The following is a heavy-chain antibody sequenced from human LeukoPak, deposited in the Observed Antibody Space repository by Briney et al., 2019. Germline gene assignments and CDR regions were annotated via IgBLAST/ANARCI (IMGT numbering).Heavy chain of an antibody. J-gene: IGHJ4*02. Sequence: GGSLRLSCAVSRFTPSNAWMSWVRQAPGNGLEWVGRIKSKTDGGTTDYAAPVKGRLTISRDDSKNTLYLQMNRLKTEDTAVYYCTSNSYGRRKFDYWGEGTLVTVSS. CDR1: RFTPSNAW. CDR2: IKSKTDGGTT. CDR3: TSNSYGRRKFDY. D-gene: IGHD5-18*01. V-gene: IGHV3-15*01.